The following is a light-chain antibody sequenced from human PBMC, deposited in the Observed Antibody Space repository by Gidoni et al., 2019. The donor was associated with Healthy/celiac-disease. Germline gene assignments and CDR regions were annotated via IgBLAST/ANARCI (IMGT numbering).Light chain of an antibody. CDR1: QSISSW. CDR3: QQYNSYSWT. J-gene: IGKJ1*01. CDR2: KAS. V-gene: IGKV1-5*03. Sequence: DIQLTHSPSTLSASVGDRVTITCRASQSISSWLAWYQQTPGKAPKLLIYKASSLESGVPSRFSGSGSGTEFTLTISSRQPDDFATYYCQQYNSYSWTFXQXTKVEIK.